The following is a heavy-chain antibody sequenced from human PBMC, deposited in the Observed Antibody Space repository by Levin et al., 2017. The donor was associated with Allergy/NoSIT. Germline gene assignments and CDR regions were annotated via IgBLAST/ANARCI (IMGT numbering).Heavy chain of an antibody. Sequence: ASVKVSCKTSGYTLTDYGISWVREVPGQGLEWLGWIAAYNLKTTYSQTLKGRVTMTRDTSTNTAYLELSSLRSDDTAVYYCARLLEVRVWYTGLVFWGQGTTVTVYS. V-gene: IGHV1-18*01. D-gene: IGHD6-19*01. CDR3: ARLLEVRVWYTGLVF. J-gene: IGHJ6*02. CDR1: GYTLTDYG. CDR2: IAAYNLKT.